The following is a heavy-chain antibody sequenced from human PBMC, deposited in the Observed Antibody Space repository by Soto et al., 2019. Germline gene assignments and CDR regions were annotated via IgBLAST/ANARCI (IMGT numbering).Heavy chain of an antibody. CDR3: AKGAKYYGSGSRPSYYYYGMDV. CDR1: GFTFSSYG. J-gene: IGHJ6*02. Sequence: QVQLVESGGGVVQPGRSLRLSCAASGFTFSSYGMHWVRQAPGKGLEWVAVISYDGSNKYYADSVKGRFTISRDNSNNTLYLEMNSLRAEDTAGYYCAKGAKYYGSGSRPSYYYYGMDVWGQGTTVTVSS. CDR2: ISYDGSNK. D-gene: IGHD3-10*01. V-gene: IGHV3-30*18.